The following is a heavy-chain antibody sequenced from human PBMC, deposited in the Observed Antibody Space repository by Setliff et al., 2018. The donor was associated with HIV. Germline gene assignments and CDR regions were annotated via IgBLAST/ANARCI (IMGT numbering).Heavy chain of an antibody. Sequence: SETLSLTCAVYGGSFSGYYWNWIRQPPGKGLEWIGEINHSGSTNYNPSLKSRVTISVDTSKNQFSLKLSSVTAADTAVYYCARGRFRIGYCSSTSCLDPLGYWGQGTLVTVSS. V-gene: IGHV4-34*01. CDR2: INHSGST. CDR1: GGSFSGYY. CDR3: ARGRFRIGYCSSTSCLDPLGY. D-gene: IGHD2-2*03. J-gene: IGHJ4*02.